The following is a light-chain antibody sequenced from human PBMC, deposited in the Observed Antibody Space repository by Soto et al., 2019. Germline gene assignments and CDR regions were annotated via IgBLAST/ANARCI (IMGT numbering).Light chain of an antibody. Sequence: QPVLTQPPSVSGAPGQRVTISCTGSSSNIGAGYDVHWYQQLPGTAPKLLIYGNSNRPSGVPDRFSGSKSRTSASLAITGLQAEDEADYYCQSYDSSLSGSVFSGGTKRTVL. CDR2: GNS. CDR3: QSYDSSLSGSV. J-gene: IGLJ3*02. CDR1: SSNIGAGYD. V-gene: IGLV1-40*01.